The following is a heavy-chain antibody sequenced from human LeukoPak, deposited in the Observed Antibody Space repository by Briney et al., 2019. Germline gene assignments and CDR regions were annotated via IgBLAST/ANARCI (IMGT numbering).Heavy chain of an antibody. V-gene: IGHV7-4-1*02. CDR3: ARDKEDIVVVILAVLDGMDV. Sequence: WASVKVSCKASGYTFTSYAMNWVRQAPGQGLEWMGWINTKNGNPTYAQGFTGRFVFSLDTSVSTAYLQISSLKAEDTAVYYCARDKEDIVVVILAVLDGMDVWGQGTTVTVSS. CDR1: GYTFTSYA. CDR2: INTKNGNP. J-gene: IGHJ6*02. D-gene: IGHD2-15*01.